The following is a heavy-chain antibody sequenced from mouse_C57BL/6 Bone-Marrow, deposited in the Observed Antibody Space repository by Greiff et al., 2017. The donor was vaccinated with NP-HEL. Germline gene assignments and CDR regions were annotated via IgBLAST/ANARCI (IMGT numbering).Heavy chain of an antibody. D-gene: IGHD1-1*01. CDR2: IYPGSGST. V-gene: IGHV1-55*01. CDR3: ARWGYGSTYYAMDY. J-gene: IGHJ4*01. CDR1: GYTFTSYW. Sequence: QVQLKQSGAELVKPGASVKMSCKASGYTFTSYWITWVKQRPGQGLEWIGDIYPGSGSTNYNEKFKSKATLTVDTSSSTAYMQLSSLTSEDSAVYYCARWGYGSTYYAMDYWGQGTSVTVSS.